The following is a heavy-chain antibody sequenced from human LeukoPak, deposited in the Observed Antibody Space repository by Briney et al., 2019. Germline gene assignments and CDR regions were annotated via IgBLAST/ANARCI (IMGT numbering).Heavy chain of an antibody. CDR3: AKAVMVASAELGY. V-gene: IGHV3-53*01. Sequence: PGGSLRLSCAASGFTVSSNYMSWVRQAPGKGLEWVSVIYSGGSTYYADSVKGRFTISRDNSKNTLYLQMNSLRTEDTAVYYCAKAVMVASAELGYWGQGTLVTVSS. D-gene: IGHD3-22*01. CDR2: IYSGGST. CDR1: GFTVSSNY. J-gene: IGHJ4*02.